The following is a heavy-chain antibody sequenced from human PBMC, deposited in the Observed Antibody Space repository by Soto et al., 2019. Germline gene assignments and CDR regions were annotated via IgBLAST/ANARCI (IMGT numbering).Heavy chain of an antibody. D-gene: IGHD3-16*01. Sequence: EVQLVESGGGLVKPGGSLRLSCAASGFTFGHVWISWVRQAPGKGLEWVGRIKSKTDGGTSDYAAPVKGRFTISRDDSKNTLYLQMHSLKAEDTAVYYCATASSLGAPRWGQGTLVTVSS. J-gene: IGHJ4*02. CDR1: GFTFGHVW. V-gene: IGHV3-15*01. CDR2: IKSKTDGGTS. CDR3: ATASSLGAPR.